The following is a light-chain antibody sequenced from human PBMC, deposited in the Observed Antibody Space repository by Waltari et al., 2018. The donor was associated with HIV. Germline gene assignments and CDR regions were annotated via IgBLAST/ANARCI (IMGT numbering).Light chain of an antibody. Sequence: EIVLTQSRGTLSLSPGERVTLSCRASQTVRSNYLAWYQQKPGQAPRLLIYDAFKRATGIPVRFSGSGSGTDFTLTISRLEPEDFAVYYCQQYGGSARTFGQGTKVEI. J-gene: IGKJ1*01. V-gene: IGKV3-20*01. CDR2: DAF. CDR1: QTVRSNY. CDR3: QQYGGSART.